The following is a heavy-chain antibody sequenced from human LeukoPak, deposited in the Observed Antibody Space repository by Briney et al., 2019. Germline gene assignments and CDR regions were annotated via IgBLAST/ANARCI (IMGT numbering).Heavy chain of an antibody. CDR2: INHSGST. CDR3: ARLARAVASFDY. CDR1: GGSFSGYY. Sequence: SETLSLTCAVYGGSFSGYYWSWIRQPPGKGLEWIGEINHSGSTNYNPSLKSRVTISVDTSKNQFSLKLSSVTGADTAVYYCARLARAVASFDYWGQGTLVTVSS. D-gene: IGHD6-19*01. V-gene: IGHV4-34*01. J-gene: IGHJ4*02.